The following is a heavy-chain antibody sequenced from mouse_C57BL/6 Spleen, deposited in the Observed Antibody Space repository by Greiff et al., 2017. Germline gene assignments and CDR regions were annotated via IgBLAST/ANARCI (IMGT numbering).Heavy chain of an antibody. Sequence: EVPLHQSGPELVKPGASVKISCKASGYTFTDYYMNWVKQSHGKSLEWIGDINPNNGGTSYNQKFKGKATLTLDKSSSTAYMELRSLTSEDSAVYYCARSYYYGSSPYYAMDYWGQGTSVTVSS. CDR3: ARSYYYGSSPYYAMDY. J-gene: IGHJ4*01. CDR2: INPNNGGT. D-gene: IGHD1-1*01. V-gene: IGHV1-26*01. CDR1: GYTFTDYY.